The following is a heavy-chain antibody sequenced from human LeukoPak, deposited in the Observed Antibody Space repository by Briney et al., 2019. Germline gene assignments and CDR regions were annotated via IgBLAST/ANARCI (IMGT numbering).Heavy chain of an antibody. D-gene: IGHD3-10*01. V-gene: IGHV3-33*01. J-gene: IGHJ4*02. Sequence: GGPLRLSCAASGFTFSSYGMHWVRQAPGKGLEWVAVIWYDGSNKYYADSVKGRFTISRDNSKNTLYLQMNSLRAEDTAVYYCARESQAGYYGSGSSPGPLGYWGQGTLVTVSS. CDR1: GFTFSSYG. CDR2: IWYDGSNK. CDR3: ARESQAGYYGSGSSPGPLGY.